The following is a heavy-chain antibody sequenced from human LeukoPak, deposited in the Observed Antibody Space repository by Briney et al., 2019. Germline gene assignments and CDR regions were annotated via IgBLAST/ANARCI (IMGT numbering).Heavy chain of an antibody. CDR2: INHSGST. Sequence: SETLSLACAVYGGSFSGYYWSWIRQPPGKGLEWIGEINHSGSTNYNPSLKSRVTISVDTSKNQFSLKLSSVTAADTAVYYCARGGKYQLLYRHYYYMDVWGKGTTVTVSS. CDR1: GGSFSGYY. J-gene: IGHJ6*03. V-gene: IGHV4-34*01. CDR3: ARGGKYQLLYRHYYYMDV. D-gene: IGHD2-2*02.